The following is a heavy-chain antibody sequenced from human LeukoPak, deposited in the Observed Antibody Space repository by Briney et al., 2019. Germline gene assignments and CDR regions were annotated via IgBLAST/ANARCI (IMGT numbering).Heavy chain of an antibody. J-gene: IGHJ4*02. CDR2: INSDGSYT. D-gene: IGHD3-22*01. V-gene: IGHV3-74*01. CDR1: GFTFRSHW. Sequence: GGSLGLSCAASGFTFRSHWMHWVRQAPGKGLVWVSRINSDGSYTNYADSVKGRFTISRDNAKNTLFLQMNSLRAEDTAVYYCAREKTYYYDSSGYPALDYWGQGTLVTVSS. CDR3: AREKTYYYDSSGYPALDY.